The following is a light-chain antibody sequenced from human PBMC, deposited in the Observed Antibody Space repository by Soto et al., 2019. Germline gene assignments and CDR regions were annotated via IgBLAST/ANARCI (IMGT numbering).Light chain of an antibody. CDR2: GAS. CDR3: QRYGNSPPFT. Sequence: EIVLTQSPGTLSLSPGERATLSCRASQRVSSSYLAWYQQKPCQAPRLLIYGASSRATGIPDRFSGSGSGTDFTLTISRLEPEDFAVYFCQRYGNSPPFTFGQGTKVDIK. CDR1: QRVSSSY. J-gene: IGKJ2*01. V-gene: IGKV3-20*01.